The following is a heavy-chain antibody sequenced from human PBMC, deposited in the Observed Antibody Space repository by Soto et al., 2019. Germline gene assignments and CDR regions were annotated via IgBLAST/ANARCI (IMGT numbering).Heavy chain of an antibody. CDR1: GGCFSGYY. CDR3: ARELLWFGDNNWFDP. Sequence: QVQLQQWGAGLLKPSETLSLTCAVYGGCFSGYYWSWIRQPPGKGLEWIGEINHSGSTNYNPSLKSRVTISVDTSKNHFYLNLSSVTAADTAVYYCARELLWFGDNNWFDPWGQGPLVTVSS. CDR2: INHSGST. V-gene: IGHV4-34*01. D-gene: IGHD3-10*01. J-gene: IGHJ5*02.